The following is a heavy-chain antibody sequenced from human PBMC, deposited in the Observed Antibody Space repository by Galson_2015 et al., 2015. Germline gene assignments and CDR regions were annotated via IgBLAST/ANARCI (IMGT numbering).Heavy chain of an antibody. CDR2: IYPGDSDT. V-gene: IGHV5-51*01. CDR1: GYSFTSYW. D-gene: IGHD2-15*01. Sequence: QSGAEVKKPGESLQISCTGSGYSFTSYWIGWVRQMPGKGLEWMGIIYPGDSDTRYSPSFQGQVTISADKSISTAYLQWSSLKASDTAMYYCASTGYCSGGSCYFGYWGQGTLVTVSS. CDR3: ASTGYCSGGSCYFGY. J-gene: IGHJ4*02.